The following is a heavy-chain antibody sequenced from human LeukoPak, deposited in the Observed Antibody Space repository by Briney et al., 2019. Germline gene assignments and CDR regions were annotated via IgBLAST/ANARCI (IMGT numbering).Heavy chain of an antibody. CDR3: ARGVRRSFYMDV. Sequence: ASVKVSCKASGYTFTGYYMHWVRQAPGQGLEWMGWINPNSVGTNYAQKFQGRVTMTRDTSISTAYMELRRLRSDDTAFYYCARGVRRSFYMDVWGKGTTVTVSS. V-gene: IGHV1-2*02. J-gene: IGHJ6*03. D-gene: IGHD3-22*01. CDR1: GYTFTGYY. CDR2: INPNSVGT.